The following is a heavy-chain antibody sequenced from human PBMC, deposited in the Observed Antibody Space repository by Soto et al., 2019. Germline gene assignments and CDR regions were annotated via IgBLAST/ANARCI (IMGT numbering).Heavy chain of an antibody. CDR2: ISYDGSNK. Sequence: QVQLVESGGGVVQSGRSLRLSCAASGFTFSSYGMHWVRQAPGKGLEWVAVISYDGSNKYYADSVKGRFTISRDNSKNTLYLQMNSLRAEDTAVYYCAKDRAGYNSYGLDVWGQGTTVTVSS. CDR1: GFTFSSYG. CDR3: AKDRAGYNSYGLDV. J-gene: IGHJ6*02. V-gene: IGHV3-30*18. D-gene: IGHD6-19*01.